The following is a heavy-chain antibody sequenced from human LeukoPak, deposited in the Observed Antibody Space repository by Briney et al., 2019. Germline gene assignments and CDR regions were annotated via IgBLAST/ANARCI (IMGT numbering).Heavy chain of an antibody. J-gene: IGHJ4*02. D-gene: IGHD3-9*01. V-gene: IGHV3-30*02. CDR1: GFTFSSYG. Sequence: GGSLRLSCAASGFTFSSYGIHWVRQAPGKGLEWVAFIRYDGSNKYYADSVKGRFTISRDNSKNTLYLQMNSLRAEDTAVYYCAKDRDDILTGYYVVRGFDYWGQGTLVTVSS. CDR2: IRYDGSNK. CDR3: AKDRDDILTGYYVVRGFDY.